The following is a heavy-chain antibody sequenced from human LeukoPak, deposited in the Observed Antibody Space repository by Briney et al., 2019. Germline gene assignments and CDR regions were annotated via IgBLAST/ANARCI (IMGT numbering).Heavy chain of an antibody. J-gene: IGHJ4*02. CDR1: GFTFSSYW. Sequence: PGGSLRLSCAASGFTFSSYWMSWVRQAPGKGLEWVANIKQDGSEKYYVDSVKGRFTISRDNAKNSLYLQMNSLRAEDTAVYYCARDSGGYCSGGSCYGDYWGQGTLVTVSS. CDR2: IKQDGSEK. V-gene: IGHV3-7*01. CDR3: ARDSGGYCSGGSCYGDY. D-gene: IGHD2-15*01.